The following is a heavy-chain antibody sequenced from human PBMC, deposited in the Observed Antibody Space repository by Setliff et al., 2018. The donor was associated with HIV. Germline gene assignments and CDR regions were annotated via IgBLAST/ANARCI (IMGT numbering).Heavy chain of an antibody. V-gene: IGHV3-30*18. Sequence: GGSLRLSCEASGFTFDDYGMHWVRQAPGKGLEWVAFISYGGNNEYYADSVRGRFTISRDNSRDTLYLEMSSLRVEDTALYYCAKADDGAAAGPAPWGQGTQVTVSS. CDR2: ISYGGNNE. CDR3: AKADDGAAAGPAP. CDR1: GFTFDDYG. D-gene: IGHD6-13*01. J-gene: IGHJ5*02.